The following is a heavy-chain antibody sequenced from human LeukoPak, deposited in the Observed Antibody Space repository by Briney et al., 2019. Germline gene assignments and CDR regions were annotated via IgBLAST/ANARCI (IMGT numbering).Heavy chain of an antibody. V-gene: IGHV1-2*02. J-gene: IGHJ4*02. CDR2: INPNNGDT. Sequence: GASVKVSCKASGYTFTGYYMHWVRQAPGQGLEWMGWINPNNGDTNYAQKFQGRVTMTSDTTISTAYMELSRLTSDDTAVYYCARSAKPYASPLGYWGQGTLVTVSS. CDR3: ARSAKPYASPLGY. D-gene: IGHD5-18*01. CDR1: GYTFTGYY.